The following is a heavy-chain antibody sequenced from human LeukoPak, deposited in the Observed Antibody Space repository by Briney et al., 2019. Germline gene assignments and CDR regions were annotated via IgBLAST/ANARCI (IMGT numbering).Heavy chain of an antibody. V-gene: IGHV4-59*06. CDR2: IYHSGST. J-gene: IGHJ1*01. D-gene: IGHD4-23*01. CDR1: GGSISSYY. CDR3: ARESYGGNANAEYFQH. Sequence: SETLSLTCTVSGGSISSYYWSWIRQPAGKGLEWIGYIYHSGSTYYNPSLKSRVTISVDRSKNQFSLKLSSVTAADTAVYYCARESYGGNANAEYFQHWGQGTLVTVSS.